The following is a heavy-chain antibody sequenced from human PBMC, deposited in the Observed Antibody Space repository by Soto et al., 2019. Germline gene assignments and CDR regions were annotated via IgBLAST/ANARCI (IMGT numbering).Heavy chain of an antibody. CDR3: ARGPPPVLRYFDWSSTQNWFDP. J-gene: IGHJ5*02. V-gene: IGHV4-59*01. CDR2: IYYSGST. D-gene: IGHD3-9*01. Sequence: SETLSLTCTVSGGSISSYYWSWIRQPPGKGLEWIGYIYYSGSTNYNPSLKSRVTISVDTSKNQFSLKLSSVTAADTAVYYCARGPPPVLRYFDWSSTQNWFDPWGQGTLVTVSS. CDR1: GGSISSYY.